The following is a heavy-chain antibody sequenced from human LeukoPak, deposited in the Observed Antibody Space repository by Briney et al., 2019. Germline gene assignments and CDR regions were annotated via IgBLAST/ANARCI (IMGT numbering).Heavy chain of an antibody. CDR2: IKSKTDGGTT. Sequence: GGSLRLSCAASGLTFSRAWMSWVRQAPGKGLEWVGRIKSKTDGGTTAYGVPVKGRFTISRDDSKNTLFLQMNSLKSEDTAVYYCTTSFAAYFADSGYLIDCWGQGTLVTVSS. V-gene: IGHV3-15*01. CDR3: TTSFAAYFADSGYLIDC. D-gene: IGHD3-22*01. J-gene: IGHJ4*02. CDR1: GLTFSRAW.